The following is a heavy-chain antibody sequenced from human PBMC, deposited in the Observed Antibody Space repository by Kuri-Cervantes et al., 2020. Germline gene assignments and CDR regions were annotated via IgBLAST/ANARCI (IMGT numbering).Heavy chain of an antibody. CDR2: IYYRGST. CDR1: GCSVSCYY. D-gene: IGHD3-9*01. CDR3: ARRLAVIGFYYFDY. J-gene: IGHJ4*02. Sequence: SETLSLTCTVSGCSVSCYYWSWIRQPPGKGLGWIGYIYYRGSTNYNPSLNSRVTISVDTSKNQFSLKLITVTAADTAVYYCARRLAVIGFYYFDYWGQGTLVTVSS. V-gene: IGHV4-59*02.